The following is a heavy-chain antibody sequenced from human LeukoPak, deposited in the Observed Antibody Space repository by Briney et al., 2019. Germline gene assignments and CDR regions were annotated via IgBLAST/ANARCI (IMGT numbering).Heavy chain of an antibody. CDR2: ISGSGGST. Sequence: GGSLRLSCAASRFTFSSSAMSWVRQAPRKGLEWVSAISGSGGSTYYADSVKGRFTISRDNSKNTLYLQMNSLRAEDTAVYYCAKGGLWRTIFGVVRNDAFDIWGQGTMVTVSS. CDR3: AKGGLWRTIFGVVRNDAFDI. D-gene: IGHD3-3*01. V-gene: IGHV3-23*01. CDR1: RFTFSSSA. J-gene: IGHJ3*02.